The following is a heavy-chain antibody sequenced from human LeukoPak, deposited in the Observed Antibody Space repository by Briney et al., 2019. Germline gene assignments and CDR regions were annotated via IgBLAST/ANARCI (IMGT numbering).Heavy chain of an antibody. Sequence: PGGSLRLSCGASGFTFYGYAMSWVRQAPGKGPEWVSGISGSGSETFYADSVKGRFTIFRDNSKNILYLQMNSLRAEDTAEYYCANLGKGWAFDIWGQGTMVTVSS. CDR1: GFTFYGYA. D-gene: IGHD3-16*01. CDR3: ANLGKGWAFDI. CDR2: ISGSGSET. V-gene: IGHV3-23*01. J-gene: IGHJ3*02.